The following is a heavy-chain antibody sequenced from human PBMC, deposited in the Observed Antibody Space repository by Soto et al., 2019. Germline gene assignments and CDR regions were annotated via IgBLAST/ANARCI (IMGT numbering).Heavy chain of an antibody. Sequence: SETLSLTCTVSGGSISSGDYYWSWIRQPPGKGLEWIGYIYYSGSTYYNPSLKSRVTISVDTSKNQFSLKLSSVTAADTAVYYCARVRRVVVIETIDYWGQGTLVTVSS. V-gene: IGHV4-30-4*01. CDR1: GGSISSGDYY. D-gene: IGHD3-22*01. CDR2: IYYSGST. CDR3: ARVRRVVVIETIDY. J-gene: IGHJ4*02.